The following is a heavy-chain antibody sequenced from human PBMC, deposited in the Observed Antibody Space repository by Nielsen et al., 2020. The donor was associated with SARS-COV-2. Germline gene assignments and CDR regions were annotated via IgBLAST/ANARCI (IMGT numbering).Heavy chain of an antibody. Sequence: ASVKVSCKASGYTFTSYAMNWVRQAPGQGLEWMGWINTNTGNPTYAQGFTGRFVFSLDTSVSTAYLQISSLKAEDTAVYYCARTAPGSSWYYYGMDVWGQGTTVTVSS. V-gene: IGHV7-4-1*02. D-gene: IGHD6-13*01. J-gene: IGHJ6*02. CDR1: GYTFTSYA. CDR3: ARTAPGSSWYYYGMDV. CDR2: INTNTGNP.